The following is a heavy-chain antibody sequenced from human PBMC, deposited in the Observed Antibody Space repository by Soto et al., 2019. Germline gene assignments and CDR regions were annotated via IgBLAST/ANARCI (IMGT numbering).Heavy chain of an antibody. Sequence: QVQLQESGPGLVKPSDTLSLTCTVSGGSVSSGSFFWTWIRQPPGKGLEWIGYIYYSGSTNSNPSLKSRVTIAVDMSKNQFSLKLTSVTAADTAVYYCARDRFLYTSSPGGFDPWGQGTLVTVSS. D-gene: IGHD6-13*01. V-gene: IGHV4-61*01. CDR2: IYYSGST. CDR1: GGSVSSGSFF. J-gene: IGHJ5*02. CDR3: ARDRFLYTSSPGGFDP.